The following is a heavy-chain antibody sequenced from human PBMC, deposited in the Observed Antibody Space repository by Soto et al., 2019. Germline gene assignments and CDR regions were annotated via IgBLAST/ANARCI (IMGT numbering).Heavy chain of an antibody. V-gene: IGHV1-69*04. CDR2: IIPILGIA. D-gene: IGHD2-2*01. CDR3: ARDREDIVVVPAAGASGWFDP. CDR1: GGTFSSYT. Sequence: ASVKVSCKASGGTFSSYTISWVRQAPGQGLEWMGRIIPILGIANYAQKFQGRVTITADKSTSTAYMELSSLRSEDTAVYYCARDREDIVVVPAAGASGWFDPWGQGTLVTVSS. J-gene: IGHJ5*02.